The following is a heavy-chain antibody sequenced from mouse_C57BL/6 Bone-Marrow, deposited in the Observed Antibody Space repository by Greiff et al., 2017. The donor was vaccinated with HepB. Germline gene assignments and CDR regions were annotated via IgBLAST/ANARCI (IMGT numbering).Heavy chain of an antibody. CDR1: GFTFSDYY. J-gene: IGHJ2*01. D-gene: IGHD2-2*01. CDR3: ARLPYGFYFDY. Sequence: EVKLVESGGGLVQPGGSLKLSCAASGFTFSDYYMYWVRQTPEKRLEWVAYISNGGGSTYYPTTVKGRFTISRDSAKNTLYLQMRRLKSEDTAMYYCARLPYGFYFDYWGQGTTLTVSS. V-gene: IGHV5-12*01. CDR2: ISNGGGST.